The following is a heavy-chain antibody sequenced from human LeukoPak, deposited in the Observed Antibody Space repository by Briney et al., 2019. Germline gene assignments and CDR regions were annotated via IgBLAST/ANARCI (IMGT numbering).Heavy chain of an antibody. D-gene: IGHD3-3*01. V-gene: IGHV1-8*03. CDR2: MNPNSGNT. CDR1: GYTFTSYD. Sequence: ASVKVSCKASGYTFTSYDINWVRQATGQGLEWMGWMNPNSGNTGYAQKFQGRVTITRNTSISTAYMELSSLRSEDTAVYYCARGPYYDFWSRYYKGDYFDYWGQGTLVTVSS. CDR3: ARGPYYDFWSRYYKGDYFDY. J-gene: IGHJ4*02.